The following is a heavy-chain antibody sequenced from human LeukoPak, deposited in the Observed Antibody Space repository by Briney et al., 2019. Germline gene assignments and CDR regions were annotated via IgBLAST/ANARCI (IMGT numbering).Heavy chain of an antibody. CDR3: ASVRTLLDDSSGYSRISYYFDY. CDR2: INHSGST. V-gene: IGHV4-34*01. D-gene: IGHD3-22*01. CDR1: GGSFSGYY. Sequence: KPSENLSLTCAVYGGSFSGYYWSWIRQPPGKGLEWIGEINHSGSTNYNPSLKSRVTISVDTSKNQFSLKLSSVTAADTAVYYCASVRTLLDDSSGYSRISYYFDYWGQGTLVTVSS. J-gene: IGHJ4*02.